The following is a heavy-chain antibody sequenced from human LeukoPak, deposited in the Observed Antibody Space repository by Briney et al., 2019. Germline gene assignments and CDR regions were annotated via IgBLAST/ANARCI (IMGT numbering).Heavy chain of an antibody. CDR1: GGSISSSSYY. CDR2: IYYSGST. CDR3: ARAKYSGSYYAYYYYYYYMDV. Sequence: AETLSLTCTVSGGSISSSSYYWGWIRQPPGKGLEWIGSIYYSGSTYYNPSLKSRVTISVDTSKNQFSLKLSSVTAADTAVYYCARAKYSGSYYAYYYYYYYMDVWGQGTLVTVSS. J-gene: IGHJ6*03. V-gene: IGHV4-39*07. D-gene: IGHD1-26*01.